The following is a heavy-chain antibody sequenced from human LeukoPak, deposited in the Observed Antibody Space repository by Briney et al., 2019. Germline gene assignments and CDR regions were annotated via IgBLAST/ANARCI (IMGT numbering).Heavy chain of an antibody. Sequence: ASVKVSCKVSGYTLTELSMHWVRQAPGKGLEWMGGFDPEDGETIYAQKFQGRVTMTEDTSTDTAYMELSSLRSEDTAVYYCATFPPTVGATTIDYWGQGTLVTVSS. CDR1: GYTLTELS. CDR2: FDPEDGET. D-gene: IGHD1-26*01. J-gene: IGHJ4*02. V-gene: IGHV1-24*01. CDR3: ATFPPTVGATTIDY.